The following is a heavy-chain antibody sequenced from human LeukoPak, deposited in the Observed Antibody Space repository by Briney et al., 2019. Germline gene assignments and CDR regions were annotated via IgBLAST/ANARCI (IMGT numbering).Heavy chain of an antibody. V-gene: IGHV4-4*07. J-gene: IGHJ6*03. CDR1: GVSISSFH. CDR3: ARRKDCTMVRGDYYYYYMDV. Sequence: PSETLSLTCTVSGVSISSFHWRWLPQPAGEGLEWSVRIYTSGTTNYNPSLKSRVTMSVDASENKFSLKLSSVTAADTAVYCCARRKDCTMVRGDYYYYYMDVWGQGTTVTVSS. D-gene: IGHD3-10*01. CDR2: IYTSGTT.